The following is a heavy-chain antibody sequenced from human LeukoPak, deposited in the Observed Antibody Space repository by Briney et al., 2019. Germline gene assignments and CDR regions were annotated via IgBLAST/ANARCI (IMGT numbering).Heavy chain of an antibody. Sequence: PSETLSLTCTVSGVSIDSGDYYWSWIRQPPGKGLEWIGYIYYSGSTYYNSSLKSRLTISVDTSKNQFSLKLSSVTAPDTAVYFCARGLHRGVPEFWGQGNLVTVSS. CDR1: GVSIDSGDYY. V-gene: IGHV4-30-4*01. CDR2: IYYSGST. J-gene: IGHJ4*02. D-gene: IGHD3-10*01. CDR3: ARGLHRGVPEF.